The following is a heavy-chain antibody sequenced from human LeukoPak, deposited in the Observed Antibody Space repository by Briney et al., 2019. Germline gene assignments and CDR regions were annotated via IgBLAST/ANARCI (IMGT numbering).Heavy chain of an antibody. D-gene: IGHD3-3*01. CDR1: GGSISSSSYY. V-gene: IGHV4-61*02. Sequence: SETLSLTCTVSGGSISSSSYYWGWIRQPAGKGLEWIGRIYTSGSTNYNPSLKSRVTMSVDTSKNQFSLKLSSVTAADTAVYYCARDRITIFGVVNQDAFDIWGQGTMVTVSS. J-gene: IGHJ3*02. CDR3: ARDRITIFGVVNQDAFDI. CDR2: IYTSGST.